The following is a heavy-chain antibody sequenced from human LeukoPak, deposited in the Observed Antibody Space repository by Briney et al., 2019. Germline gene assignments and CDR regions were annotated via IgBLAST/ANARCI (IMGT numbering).Heavy chain of an antibody. CDR1: GGSVSTGSYY. J-gene: IGHJ4*02. CDR2: IHTSGTM. V-gene: IGHV4-61*09. Sequence: PSETLSLTCTVSGGSVSTGSYYWSWIRQPAGRGLEWIGHIHTSGTMNYNASLKSRVRISVETSKNQFSLKLSSVTAADTAVYYCARGNIAVAGTVWAPYDDYWGQGTLVTVSS. D-gene: IGHD6-19*01. CDR3: ARGNIAVAGTVWAPYDDY.